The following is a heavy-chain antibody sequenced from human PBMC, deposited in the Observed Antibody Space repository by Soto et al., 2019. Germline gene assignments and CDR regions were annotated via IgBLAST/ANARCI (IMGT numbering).Heavy chain of an antibody. CDR3: VTLSGSYSAPFDY. V-gene: IGHV3-64D*06. J-gene: IGHJ4*02. CDR1: GFTFSSYA. Sequence: GGSLRLSCSASGFTFSSYAMHWVRQAPGKGLEYVSAIGSNGGSTYYADSVKGRFTISRDNSKNTLYLQMSSLRAEDTAVYYCVTLSGSYSAPFDYWGQGTLVTVSS. CDR2: IGSNGGST. D-gene: IGHD1-26*01.